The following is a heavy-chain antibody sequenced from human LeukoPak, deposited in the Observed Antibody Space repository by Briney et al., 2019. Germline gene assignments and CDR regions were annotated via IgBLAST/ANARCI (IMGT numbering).Heavy chain of an antibody. CDR3: AKSRYCSSTSCQIDY. Sequence: PGGSLRLSCAASGFTFSSYAMSWVRQAPGKGLEWVSVISGSGGTTYYADSVKGRFTISRDNSKNTLYLQMNSLRAEDTAVYYCAKSRYCSSTSCQIDYWGQGILVTVSS. D-gene: IGHD2-2*01. CDR2: ISGSGGTT. V-gene: IGHV3-23*01. J-gene: IGHJ4*02. CDR1: GFTFSSYA.